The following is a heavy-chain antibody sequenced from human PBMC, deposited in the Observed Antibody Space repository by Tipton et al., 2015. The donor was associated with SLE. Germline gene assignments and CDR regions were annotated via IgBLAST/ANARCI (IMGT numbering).Heavy chain of an antibody. CDR2: IHFGGST. J-gene: IGHJ5*02. Sequence: TLSLTCTVSGGSISSHYWSWVRQPPGKGLEWIGYIHFGGSTNYNPALKSRLTISLDTSKNQFSLKLSSVTAADTAVYFCASGVAAAGTLSWGQGTLVTISS. CDR1: GGSISSHY. D-gene: IGHD6-13*01. CDR3: ASGVAAAGTLS. V-gene: IGHV4-59*11.